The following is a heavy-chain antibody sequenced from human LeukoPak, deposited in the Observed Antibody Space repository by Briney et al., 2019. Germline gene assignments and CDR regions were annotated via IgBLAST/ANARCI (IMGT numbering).Heavy chain of an antibody. CDR1: GYTFTSYY. Sequence: ASVKVSCKASGYTFTSYYMHWVRQAPGQGLEWVGLINPSGGSTSYAQKFQGRVTMTRDTSTSTVYMELSSLRSEDTAVYYCAREVVVAATPNYYGMDVWGQGTTVTVSS. J-gene: IGHJ6*02. CDR2: INPSGGST. CDR3: AREVVVAATPNYYGMDV. V-gene: IGHV1-46*01. D-gene: IGHD2-15*01.